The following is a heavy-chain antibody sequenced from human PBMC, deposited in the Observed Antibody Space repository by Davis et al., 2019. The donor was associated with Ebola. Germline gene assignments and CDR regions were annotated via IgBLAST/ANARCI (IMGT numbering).Heavy chain of an antibody. D-gene: IGHD1-14*01. CDR1: GGSFSGYY. CDR3: ARIVAGTYWYFDL. CDR2: INHSGST. V-gene: IGHV4-34*01. Sequence: PSETLSLTCAVHGGSFSGYYWSWIRQPPGKGLEWIGEINHSGSTDYNLSLKTRLTISLDTSQNQFSLKLRSVTAADTAVYYCARIVAGTYWYFDLWGRGTLVTVSS. J-gene: IGHJ2*01.